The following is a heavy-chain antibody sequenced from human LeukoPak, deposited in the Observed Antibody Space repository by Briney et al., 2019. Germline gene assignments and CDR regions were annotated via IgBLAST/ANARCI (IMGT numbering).Heavy chain of an antibody. D-gene: IGHD4-17*01. V-gene: IGHV1-24*01. J-gene: IGHJ6*02. Sequence: ASVKVSCEVSGDTLTELSMHWVPQAPGKGLEWRGGFDPEDGETIYAQKFQGRVTMTEDTSTDTAYMELSSLRSEATAVYYCATERLDYGDYVLYYGMDVWGQGTTVTVSS. CDR1: GDTLTELS. CDR3: ATERLDYGDYVLYYGMDV. CDR2: FDPEDGET.